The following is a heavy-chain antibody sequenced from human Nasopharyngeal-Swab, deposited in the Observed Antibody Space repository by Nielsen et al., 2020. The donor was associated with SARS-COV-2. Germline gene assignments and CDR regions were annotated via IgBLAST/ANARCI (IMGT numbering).Heavy chain of an antibody. CDR2: ISSSSRTI. D-gene: IGHD6-13*01. CDR3: ARAISAADFDY. Sequence: GESLKISCAASGFTFSSYSMNWVRQAPGKGLEWVSYISSSSRTIYYADSVNGRFTISRDNAKNSLYLQMNSLRAEDTAVYYCARAISAADFDYWGQGTLVTVSS. J-gene: IGHJ4*02. CDR1: GFTFSSYS. V-gene: IGHV3-48*04.